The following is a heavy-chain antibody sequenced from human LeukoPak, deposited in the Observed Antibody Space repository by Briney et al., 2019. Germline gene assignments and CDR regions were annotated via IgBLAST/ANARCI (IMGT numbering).Heavy chain of an antibody. J-gene: IGHJ3*02. CDR3: ARPASGAFDI. V-gene: IGHV3-72*01. D-gene: IGHD6-19*01. CDR1: GFTFSDHY. Sequence: GGSLRLSCAASGFTFSDHYMDWVRQAPGKGLEWVGRTRNKANSYTTEYAASVKGRFTISRDDSKNSLYLQMNSLKTEDTAMYYCARPASGAFDIWGQGTMVTVSS. CDR2: TRNKANSYTT.